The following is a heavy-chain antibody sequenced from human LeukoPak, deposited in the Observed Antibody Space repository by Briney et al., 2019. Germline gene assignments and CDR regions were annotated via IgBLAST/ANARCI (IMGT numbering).Heavy chain of an antibody. D-gene: IGHD5-12*01. V-gene: IGHV3-30*02. CDR1: GFTFSSYG. CDR2: IRYDGSNK. Sequence: GGSLRLSCAASGFTFSSYGMHWVRQAPGKGLEWVAFIRYDGSNKYYADSVKGRFTISRDNSKNTLYLQMNSLRAEDTAVYYCAKAGGVVASSYAFDIWGQGTMVTVSS. J-gene: IGHJ3*02. CDR3: AKAGGVVASSYAFDI.